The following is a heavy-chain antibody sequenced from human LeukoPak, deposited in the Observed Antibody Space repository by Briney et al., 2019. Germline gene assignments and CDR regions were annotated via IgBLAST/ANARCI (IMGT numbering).Heavy chain of an antibody. CDR2: IKQDGSEK. CDR1: GFTFSSYW. J-gene: IGHJ4*02. CDR3: ARDSSGWDYYFDY. Sequence: GGSLRLSCAASGFTFSSYWMSWVRQAPGKGLEWVANIKQDGSEKYYVDSVKGRFTISRDNDKNSLYLQMNSLRAEDTAVYYCARDSSGWDYYFDYWGQGTLVTVSS. V-gene: IGHV3-7*01. D-gene: IGHD6-19*01.